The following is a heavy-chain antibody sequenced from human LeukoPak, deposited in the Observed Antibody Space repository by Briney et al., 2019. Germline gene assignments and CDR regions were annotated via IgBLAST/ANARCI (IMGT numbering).Heavy chain of an antibody. D-gene: IGHD3-22*01. CDR3: ATVSYYYDSSGYQGYFQH. J-gene: IGHJ1*01. V-gene: IGHV1-24*01. Sequence: ASVKVSCKVSGYTLTELSIHWVRQAPGEGLEWMGGSDPEDGETIYAQRFQGRVTVTEDTSTDTAYMELSSLRSEDAAVYYCATVSYYYDSSGYQGYFQHWGQGTLVTVSS. CDR1: GYTLTELS. CDR2: SDPEDGET.